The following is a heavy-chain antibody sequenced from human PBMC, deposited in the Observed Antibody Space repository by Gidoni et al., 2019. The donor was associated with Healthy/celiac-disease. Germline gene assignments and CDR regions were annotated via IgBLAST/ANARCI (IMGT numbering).Heavy chain of an antibody. Sequence: EVQLVQSGAEVKKPGESLRISCKGSGYSFTSYWISWVRQMPGKGLEWMGRIDPRDSYTNYSPSFQGHVTISADKSISTAYLQWSSLKASDTAMYYCARHYPPALWGGAYAFGNNWFDPWGQGTLVTVSS. CDR3: ARHYPPALWGGAYAFGNNWFDP. D-gene: IGHD3-16*01. V-gene: IGHV5-10-1*03. J-gene: IGHJ5*02. CDR1: GYSFTSYW. CDR2: IDPRDSYT.